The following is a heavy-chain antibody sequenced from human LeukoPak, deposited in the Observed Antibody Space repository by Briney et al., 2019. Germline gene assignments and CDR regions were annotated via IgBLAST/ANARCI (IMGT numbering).Heavy chain of an antibody. Sequence: GGSLRLSCAASGFTFSAYSMNWVRQAPGKGLEWVSSITSSSTNIKHADSVKGRFTISRDNAENSLYLQMNSLRVEDTAVYYCASGGRFGDYWGQGTLVTVSS. J-gene: IGHJ4*02. D-gene: IGHD3-10*01. V-gene: IGHV3-21*01. CDR3: ASGGRFGDY. CDR2: ITSSSTNI. CDR1: GFTFSAYS.